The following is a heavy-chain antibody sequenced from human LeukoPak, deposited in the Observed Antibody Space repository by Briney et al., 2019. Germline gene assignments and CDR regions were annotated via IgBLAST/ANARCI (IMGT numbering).Heavy chain of an antibody. CDR1: GFTFSSYA. J-gene: IGHJ4*02. Sequence: PGGSLRLSCAASGFTFSSYAMSWVRQAPGKGLEWVSAISGSGGSTDYADSVKGRFTISRDNSKNTPYLQMTSLRAEDTAVYYCAKDSSSGPFDYWGQGTLVTVSS. CDR2: ISGSGGST. D-gene: IGHD3-3*01. CDR3: AKDSSSGPFDY. V-gene: IGHV3-23*01.